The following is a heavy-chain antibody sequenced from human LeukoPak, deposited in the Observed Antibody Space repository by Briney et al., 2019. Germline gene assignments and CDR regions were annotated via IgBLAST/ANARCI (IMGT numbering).Heavy chain of an antibody. J-gene: IGHJ4*02. V-gene: IGHV3-21*01. CDR1: GFTFSSYS. Sequence: GGSLRLSCAASGFTFSSYSMNWVRQAPGKGLEWVSSISSSSSYIYYADSVKGRFTISRDNAKNSLYPQMNSLRAEDTAVYYCARDGQLWSPFDYWGQGTLVTVSS. CDR2: ISSSSSYI. CDR3: ARDGQLWSPFDY. D-gene: IGHD5-18*01.